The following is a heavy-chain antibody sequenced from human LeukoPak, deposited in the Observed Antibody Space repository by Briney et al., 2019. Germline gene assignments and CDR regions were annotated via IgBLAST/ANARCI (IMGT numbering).Heavy chain of an antibody. CDR2: INPNSGGT. D-gene: IGHD6-13*01. CDR1: GYTFTGYY. V-gene: IGHV1-2*02. J-gene: IGHJ4*02. Sequence: ASVTVSCKASGYTFTGYYMHWVRQPPGQGLEWMGWINPNSGGTNYARKFQGRVTMTRDTSISTAYMELSRLRSDDTAVYYCARDRDPSSIAAADGYYFDYWGQGTLVTVSS. CDR3: ARDRDPSSIAAADGYYFDY.